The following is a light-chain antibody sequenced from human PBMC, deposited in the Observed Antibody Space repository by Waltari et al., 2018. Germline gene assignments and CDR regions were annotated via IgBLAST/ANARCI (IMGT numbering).Light chain of an antibody. CDR2: DAS. CDR1: QGMSRN. J-gene: IGKJ4*01. CDR3: QQSSERPVT. V-gene: IGKV3-11*01. Sequence: EIVLTQSPATLSLSPGERATLSCRASQGMSRNLGWYQQKLGQAPRLLIYDASNRATGIPARFSGSGSGTDFTLTISSLEPEDFAVYYCQQSSERPVTFGGGTKVEIK.